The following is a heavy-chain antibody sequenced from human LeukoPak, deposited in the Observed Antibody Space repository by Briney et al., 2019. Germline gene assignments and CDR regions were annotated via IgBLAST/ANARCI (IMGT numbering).Heavy chain of an antibody. D-gene: IGHD1-26*01. Sequence: GGSLRLSCAASGFTFSSYSMNWVRQAPGKGLEWVSSISSSSSYIYYADSVKGRFTISRDNARNSLYLQMDRLRAEDTAVYYCARAPEVGATHYFDYWGQGTLVTVSS. CDR2: ISSSSSYI. CDR1: GFTFSSYS. V-gene: IGHV3-21*01. J-gene: IGHJ4*02. CDR3: ARAPEVGATHYFDY.